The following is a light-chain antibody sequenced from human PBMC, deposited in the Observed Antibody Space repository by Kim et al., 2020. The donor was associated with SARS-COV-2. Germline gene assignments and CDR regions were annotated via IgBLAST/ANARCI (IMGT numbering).Light chain of an antibody. CDR1: TSNIGSNT. V-gene: IGLV1-44*01. Sequence: QSVLTQPPSASGTPGQTVTVSCSGSTSNIGSNTVNWYRHLPGTAPRLLIYTTDQRPSGVPDRFSVSKSGSSASLAINGIQSEDEADYYCAAWDDSLNGVVFGGGTKVTVL. J-gene: IGLJ2*01. CDR3: AAWDDSLNGVV. CDR2: TTD.